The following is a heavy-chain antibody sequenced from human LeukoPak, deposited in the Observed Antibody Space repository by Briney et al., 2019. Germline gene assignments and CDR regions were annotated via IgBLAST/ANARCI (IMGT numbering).Heavy chain of an antibody. CDR1: GFTFRGYA. V-gene: IGHV3-30*04. CDR3: ARDKSSYSSSWHRFFDY. D-gene: IGHD6-13*01. Sequence: SLRLSCAASGFTFRGYAMHWVRQAPGKGLEWVSDISSDGTNQHYADSVKGRFTISRDNSQNTLFLQMNSLRVEDMGVYYCARDKSSYSSSWHRFFDYWGQGTLVTVS. J-gene: IGHJ4*02. CDR2: ISSDGTNQ.